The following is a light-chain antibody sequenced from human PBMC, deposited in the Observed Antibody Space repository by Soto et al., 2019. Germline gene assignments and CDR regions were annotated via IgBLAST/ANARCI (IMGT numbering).Light chain of an antibody. CDR1: SSDVGAYDC. J-gene: IGLJ3*02. CDR2: EVS. Sequence: QSALTQPASGSGSPGQSITISCTGTSSDVGAYDCVSWYQQHPGKAPKLMIYEVSHRPSGVSNRFSGSKSGNTASLTISGLLAEDEADYYCSSYTSGSPWVFGGGTKLTVL. CDR3: SSYTSGSPWV. V-gene: IGLV2-14*01.